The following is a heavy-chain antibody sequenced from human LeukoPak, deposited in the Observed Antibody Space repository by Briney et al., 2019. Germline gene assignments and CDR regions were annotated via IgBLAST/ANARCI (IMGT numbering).Heavy chain of an antibody. CDR3: AKGAGVGFDY. CDR2: IQYDGSNK. V-gene: IGHV3-30*02. J-gene: IGHJ4*02. CDR1: GFSFRACG. D-gene: IGHD3-3*01. Sequence: GGSLRLSCAASGFSFRACGMHWVRRAPGKGLEWVTFIQYDGSNKYYANSVKGRFTISRDNSKNTLFLQMNSLTAADTAIYYCAKGAGVGFDYWGQGTLVTVSS.